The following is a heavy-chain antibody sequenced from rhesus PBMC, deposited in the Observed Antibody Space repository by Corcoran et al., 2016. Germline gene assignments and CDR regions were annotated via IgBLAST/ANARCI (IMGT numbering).Heavy chain of an antibody. Sequence: EVQLVQSGAEVKKPGASVKVSCKVSGYTFTELSMPWVRPAPGKGLEWRGGFDPVCGEIIHAGTFQGRVTMTEDTSTDSAYMELSSLRSEDTAVYYCARVESGSYYNDWYFDLWGPGTPTTISS. V-gene: IGHV1-156*01. CDR1: GYTFTELS. J-gene: IGHJ2*01. D-gene: IGHD3-16*01. CDR2: FDPVCGEI. CDR3: ARVESGSYYNDWYFDL.